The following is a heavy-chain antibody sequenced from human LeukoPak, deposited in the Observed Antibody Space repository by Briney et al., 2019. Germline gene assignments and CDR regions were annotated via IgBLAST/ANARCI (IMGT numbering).Heavy chain of an antibody. CDR1: GASISSSSYY. CDR3: ARAPMDAFDI. J-gene: IGHJ3*02. Sequence: SETLSLTCTVSGASISSSSYYWAWIRQPPGKGLEWIGSASYSGNTYYNPSLKSRVTISVDTSKNQFSLKMSSVTAADTAVYYCARAPMDAFDIWGQGTMVTVSS. CDR2: ASYSGNT. V-gene: IGHV4-39*07.